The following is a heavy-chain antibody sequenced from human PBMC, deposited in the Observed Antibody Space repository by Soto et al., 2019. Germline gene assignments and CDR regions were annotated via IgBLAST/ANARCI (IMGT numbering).Heavy chain of an antibody. Sequence: EVPLVESGGGLIQPGGSLRLSCAASGFTVSSNYMSWVRQAPGKGLEWVSVIYSGGSTYYADSVKGRFTISRDNSKNTMYLQMNSLGAEDTAVDYCARDRVESGYPEYFEHWGQGTLVTVSS. V-gene: IGHV3-53*01. J-gene: IGHJ1*01. CDR2: IYSGGST. CDR1: GFTVSSNY. CDR3: ARDRVESGYPEYFEH. D-gene: IGHD3-22*01.